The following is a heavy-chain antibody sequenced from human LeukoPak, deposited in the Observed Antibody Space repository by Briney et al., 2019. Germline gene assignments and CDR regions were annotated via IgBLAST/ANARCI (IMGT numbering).Heavy chain of an antibody. CDR1: GYTFTSYG. CDR2: ISAYNGNT. Sequence: ASVKVSCKASGYTFTSYGISWVRQAPGQGLEWMGWISAYNGNTNYAQKLQGRVTMTTDTSTSTAYMELRSLRSDDTAVYYCARVGGIAVAGTPEFDYWGQGTLVTVSS. D-gene: IGHD6-19*01. CDR3: ARVGGIAVAGTPEFDY. J-gene: IGHJ4*02. V-gene: IGHV1-18*01.